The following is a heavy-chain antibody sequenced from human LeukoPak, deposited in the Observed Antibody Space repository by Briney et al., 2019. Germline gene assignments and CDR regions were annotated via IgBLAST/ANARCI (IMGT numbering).Heavy chain of an antibody. Sequence: ASETLSLTCTVSGGYIGSYYWSWIRQPPGKGLEWIGSVYYSRSTYYNPSLKSRATISVDTSKNQCSLELSSVTAADTAVYFCATGRKLFDHWGQGALVTVSS. J-gene: IGHJ4*02. V-gene: IGHV4-59*01. CDR3: ATGRKLFDH. CDR2: VYYSRST. CDR1: GGYIGSYY.